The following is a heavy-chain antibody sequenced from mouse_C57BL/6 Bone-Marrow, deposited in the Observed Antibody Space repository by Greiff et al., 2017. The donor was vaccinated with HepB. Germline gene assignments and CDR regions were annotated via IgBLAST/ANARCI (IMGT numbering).Heavy chain of an antibody. CDR2: IDPNSGGT. CDR3: GRGEGNYFYAMDY. CDR1: GYTFTSYW. J-gene: IGHJ4*01. Sequence: QVQLQQPGAELVKPGASVKLSCKASGYTFTSYWMHWVKQRPGRGLEWIGRIDPNSGGTKYNEKFKSKATLTVDKPSSTAYMQLSSLTSEDCAVYYCGRGEGNYFYAMDYWGQGTSVTVSS. V-gene: IGHV1-72*01. D-gene: IGHD2-1*01.